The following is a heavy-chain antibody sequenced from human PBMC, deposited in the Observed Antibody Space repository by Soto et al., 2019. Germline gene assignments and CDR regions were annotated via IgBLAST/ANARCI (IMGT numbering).Heavy chain of an antibody. Sequence: KVSCKASGYTFTSYDINWVRQMPGKGLEWMGIIYPGDSDTRYSPSFQGQVTISADKSISTAYLQWSSLKASDTAMYYCARRPLSGSIDYGMDVWGQGTTVTVSS. V-gene: IGHV5-51*01. CDR2: IYPGDSDT. CDR3: ARRPLSGSIDYGMDV. J-gene: IGHJ6*02. D-gene: IGHD5-12*01. CDR1: GYTFTSYD.